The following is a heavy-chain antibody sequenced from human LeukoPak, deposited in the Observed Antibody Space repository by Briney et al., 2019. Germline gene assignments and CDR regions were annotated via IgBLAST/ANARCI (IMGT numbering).Heavy chain of an antibody. CDR1: GYTFTGYY. J-gene: IGHJ3*02. CDR3: AREPWGSPSDASDI. Sequence: ASVKVSCKASGYTFTGYYMHWVRQAPGQGLEWMGWINPNSGGTNYAQKFQGRVTMTRDTSISTAYMELSRLRSDDTAVYYCAREPWGSPSDASDIWGQGTMVTVSS. CDR2: INPNSGGT. V-gene: IGHV1-2*02. D-gene: IGHD3-16*01.